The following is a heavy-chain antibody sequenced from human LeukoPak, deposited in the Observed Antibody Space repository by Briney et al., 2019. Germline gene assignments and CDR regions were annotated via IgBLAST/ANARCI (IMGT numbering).Heavy chain of an antibody. CDR1: GYTFTGYY. Sequence: ASVKISCKASGYTFTGYYMHWVRQAPGQGLEWMGWINPNSGGTNYAQKFQGRVTMTRDTSISTAYMELSRLRSDDTAVYYCARYYYDSSGLDYWGQGTLVTVSS. D-gene: IGHD3-22*01. J-gene: IGHJ4*02. CDR3: ARYYYDSSGLDY. V-gene: IGHV1-2*02. CDR2: INPNSGGT.